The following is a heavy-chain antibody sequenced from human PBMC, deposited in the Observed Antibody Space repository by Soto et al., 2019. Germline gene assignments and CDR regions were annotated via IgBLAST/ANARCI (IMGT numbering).Heavy chain of an antibody. CDR1: GGSISSGGYS. CDR2: IYHSGST. J-gene: IGHJ6*02. D-gene: IGHD2-2*01. Sequence: SETLSLTCAVSGGSISSGGYSWSWIRQPPGKGLEWIGYIYHSGSTYYNPSLKSRVTISVDRSKNQFSLKLTSVTAADTAVYYCARLGGYCSTTDCYGYYLLYVWAQGTTVTVSS. V-gene: IGHV4-30-2*01. CDR3: ARLGGYCSTTDCYGYYLLYV.